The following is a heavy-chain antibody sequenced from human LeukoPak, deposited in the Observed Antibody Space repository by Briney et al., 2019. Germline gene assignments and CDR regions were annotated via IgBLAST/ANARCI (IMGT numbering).Heavy chain of an antibody. V-gene: IGHV1-69*04. CDR1: GGTFSSYA. D-gene: IGHD1-1*01. CDR2: IIPILGIA. CDR3: ARVPNWNEGSWFDP. J-gene: IGHJ5*02. Sequence: GASVKVSCKASGGTFSSYAISWVRQAPGQGLEWMGRIIPILGIASYAQKFQGRVTITADKSTSTAYMELSSLRSEDTAVYYCARVPNWNEGSWFDPWGQGTLVTVSS.